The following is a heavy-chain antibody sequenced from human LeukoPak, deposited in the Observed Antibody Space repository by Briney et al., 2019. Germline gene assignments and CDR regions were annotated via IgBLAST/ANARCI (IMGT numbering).Heavy chain of an antibody. Sequence: ASVKVSCKASGGTFSSYAISWVRQAPGQRLEWMGWINAGNGNTKYSQKFQGRVTITRDTSASTAYMELSSLRSEDTAVYYCARGSTSSGDVPFDYWGQGTLVTVSS. J-gene: IGHJ4*02. CDR2: INAGNGNT. CDR3: ARGSTSSGDVPFDY. D-gene: IGHD3-10*01. V-gene: IGHV1-3*01. CDR1: GGTFSSYA.